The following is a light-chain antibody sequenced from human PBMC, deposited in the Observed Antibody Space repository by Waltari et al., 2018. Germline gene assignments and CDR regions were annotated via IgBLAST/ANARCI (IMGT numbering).Light chain of an antibody. CDR2: AAF. CDR3: QQSYSIPLT. CDR1: QSISTY. V-gene: IGKV1-39*01. Sequence: DIQMTQSPSSLSASVGDRVTITCRTTQSISTYLNWYQQKPGKAPNLLIYAAFSLQSGVPSRFSGSGSGTDFTLTIRSLQPEDFATYYCQQSYSIPLTFGGGTKVEI. J-gene: IGKJ4*01.